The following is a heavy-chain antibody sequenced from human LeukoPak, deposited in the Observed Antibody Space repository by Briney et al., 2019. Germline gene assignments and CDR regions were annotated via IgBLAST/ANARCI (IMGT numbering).Heavy chain of an antibody. CDR1: GFTFSSYS. J-gene: IGHJ6*03. Sequence: PGGSLRLSCAASGFTFSSYSMNWVRQAPGKGLEWVSSISSSSSYIYYTDSVKGRFTISRDNAKNSLYLQMNSLRAEDTAVYYCAREFRDLKSYYYYYYMDVWGKGTTVTVSS. V-gene: IGHV3-21*01. CDR3: AREFRDLKSYYYYYYMDV. CDR2: ISSSSSYI.